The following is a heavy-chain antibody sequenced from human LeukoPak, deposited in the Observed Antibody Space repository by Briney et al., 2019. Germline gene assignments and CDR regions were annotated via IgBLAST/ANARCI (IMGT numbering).Heavy chain of an antibody. D-gene: IGHD1-26*01. CDR2: IYYSGST. CDR1: GGSISSGDYY. J-gene: IGHJ4*02. V-gene: IGHV4-30-4*08. Sequence: SETLSLTCTVSGGSISSGDYYWSWIRQPPGKGLEWIGYIYYSGSTYYNPSLKSRVTISVDTSKNQFSLKLSSVTAPDTAVYYCARGVGAQFDYWGQGTLVTVSS. CDR3: ARGVGAQFDY.